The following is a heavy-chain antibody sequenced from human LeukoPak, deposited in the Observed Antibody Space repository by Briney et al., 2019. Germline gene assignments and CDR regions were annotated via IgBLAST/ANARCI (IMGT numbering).Heavy chain of an antibody. Sequence: SETLSLTYTVSGGSISSYYWSWIRQPPGKGLEWIAYIYYSGSTNYNPSLKSRVTISVDTSKNQLSLRLRSVTAADTAVYYCARGPRTRFDYWGQGTLVTVSS. CDR1: GGSISSYY. V-gene: IGHV4-59*01. J-gene: IGHJ4*02. D-gene: IGHD1-14*01. CDR2: IYYSGST. CDR3: ARGPRTRFDY.